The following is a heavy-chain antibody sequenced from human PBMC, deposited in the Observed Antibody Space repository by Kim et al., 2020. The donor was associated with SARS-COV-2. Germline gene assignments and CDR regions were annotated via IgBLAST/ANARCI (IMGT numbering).Heavy chain of an antibody. J-gene: IGHJ4*02. CDR2: GAST. CDR3: ASGLGADY. V-gene: IGHV3-64*01. D-gene: IGHD3-9*01. Sequence: GASTYYANCVKGRFNITRDNSKNTLYLQMGSLRAEDMAVYYCASGLGADYWGQGTLVTVSS.